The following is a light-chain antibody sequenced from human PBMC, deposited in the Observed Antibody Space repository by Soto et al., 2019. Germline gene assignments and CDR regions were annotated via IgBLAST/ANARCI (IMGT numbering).Light chain of an antibody. CDR1: SSNIGSNT. V-gene: IGLV1-44*01. J-gene: IGLJ2*01. Sequence: QSVLTQPPSASGTPGQRVTISCSGRSSNIGSNTVNWYQQLPGTAPKLLIYSNNHRPSGVPDRFSGSKSGTSASLAIRGLQSEDEADYYCAAWDDSLNGVVFGGGTKLNVL. CDR3: AAWDDSLNGVV. CDR2: SNN.